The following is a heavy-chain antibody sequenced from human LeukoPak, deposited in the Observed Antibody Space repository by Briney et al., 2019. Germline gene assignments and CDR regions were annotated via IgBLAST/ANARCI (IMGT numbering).Heavy chain of an antibody. D-gene: IGHD5-12*01. J-gene: IGHJ4*02. CDR3: ARGGDSGYDYLDY. CDR2: IYYSGST. V-gene: IGHV4-59*08. CDR1: GGSISSYY. Sequence: SETLSLTCTVSGGSISSYYWSWIRQPPGKGLEWIGYIYYSGSTNYNPSLKSRVTISVDTSKNQFSLKLSSVTAADTAVYYCARGGDSGYDYLDYWGQGALVTVSS.